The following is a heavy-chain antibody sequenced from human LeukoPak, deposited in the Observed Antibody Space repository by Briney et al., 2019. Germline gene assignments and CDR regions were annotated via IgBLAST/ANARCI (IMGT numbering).Heavy chain of an antibody. CDR2: ISHDGGAK. Sequence: PGTSLRLSCGVSGFSIGNHGMHWIRQAPDKGLEWVAMISHDGGAKYYGDSVKGRLTISRDNSDNTLYLQMNSLRVEDTAVYYCARDWGSSGWYNWFDPWGQGILVTASS. V-gene: IGHV3-30*03. D-gene: IGHD3-16*01. CDR3: ARDWGSSGWYNWFDP. CDR1: GFSIGNHG. J-gene: IGHJ5*02.